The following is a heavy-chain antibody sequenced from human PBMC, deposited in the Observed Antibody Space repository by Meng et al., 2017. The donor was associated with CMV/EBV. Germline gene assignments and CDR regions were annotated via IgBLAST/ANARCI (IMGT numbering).Heavy chain of an antibody. Sequence: SETLSLTCTVSGGSISSGDYYWSWIRQPPGMALEWIGYIYYSGSTYYNPSLKSRITMSVDPSKNQFSLKLSSVTAADTAVYYCARDSHFAKDAFDIWGQGTMVTVSS. D-gene: IGHD3-3*02. CDR3: ARDSHFAKDAFDI. V-gene: IGHV4-30-4*08. CDR1: GGSISSGDYY. J-gene: IGHJ3*02. CDR2: IYYSGST.